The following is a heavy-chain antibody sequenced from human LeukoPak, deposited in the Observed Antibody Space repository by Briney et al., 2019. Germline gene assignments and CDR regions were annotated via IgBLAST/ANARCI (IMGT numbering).Heavy chain of an antibody. CDR2: ISGSGATI. J-gene: IGHJ4*02. CDR1: GFTFSSYS. V-gene: IGHV3-48*02. CDR3: ARVRSSYYLDY. Sequence: GGSLRLSCAASGFTFSSYSMNWVRQAPGKGLEWLSYISGSGATIYYADSVKGRFTVFRDNAKNPLYLQMNSLRDEDTAVYYCARVRSSYYLDYWGQGTLLTVSS. D-gene: IGHD6-13*01.